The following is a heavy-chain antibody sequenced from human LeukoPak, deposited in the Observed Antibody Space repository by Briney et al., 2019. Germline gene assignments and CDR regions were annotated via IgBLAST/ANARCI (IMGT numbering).Heavy chain of an antibody. Sequence: SVKVSCKASGGTFSSYAISWVRQAPGQGLEWMGGIIPIFGTANYAQKFQGRVTITADESTSTAYMELSSLRSEDTAVYYCARGLTLRYFDWLYYWGQGTLVTVSS. CDR3: ARGLTLRYFDWLYY. V-gene: IGHV1-69*13. CDR1: GGTFSSYA. J-gene: IGHJ4*02. D-gene: IGHD3-9*01. CDR2: IIPIFGTA.